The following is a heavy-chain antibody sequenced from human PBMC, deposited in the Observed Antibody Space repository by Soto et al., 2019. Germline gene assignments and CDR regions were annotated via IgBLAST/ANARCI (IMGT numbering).Heavy chain of an antibody. Sequence: GGSLRLSCATSGFTFSGYAMTWVRQAPGKGLEWASTITSNGENTNNAGSGKGRVTISRDNSGKTVYLHMKSLRVEDTAIYYCARTRGIIIPHPRYSYYMDVWGRGTTVTVSS. D-gene: IGHD3-10*01. CDR3: ARTRGIIIPHPRYSYYMDV. CDR1: GFTFSGYA. V-gene: IGHV3-23*01. J-gene: IGHJ6*03. CDR2: ITSNGENT.